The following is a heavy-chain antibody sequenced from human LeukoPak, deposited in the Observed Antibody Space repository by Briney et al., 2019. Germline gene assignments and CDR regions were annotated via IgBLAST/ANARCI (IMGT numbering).Heavy chain of an antibody. Sequence: GGSLRLSCAASGFTFSSYAMRWVRQAPGKGLEWVAAISGSGCNTYYADSVKGRFTISRDNSKNTLYLQMNSLRAEDTAVYYCAKGFDSCGYSYYFDYWGQGALVTVSS. J-gene: IGHJ4*02. CDR3: AKGFDSCGYSYYFDY. V-gene: IGHV3-23*01. CDR2: ISGSGCNT. CDR1: GFTFSSYA. D-gene: IGHD3-22*01.